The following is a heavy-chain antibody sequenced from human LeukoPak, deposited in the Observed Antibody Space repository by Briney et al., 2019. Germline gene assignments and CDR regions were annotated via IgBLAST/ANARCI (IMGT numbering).Heavy chain of an antibody. CDR3: AMEGYSGKYPAY. J-gene: IGHJ4*02. CDR2: ISSSSSYI. CDR1: GFTFSTYS. D-gene: IGHD1-26*01. Sequence: PGGSLRLSCAASGFTFSTYSMNWVRQAPGKGLEWVSSISSSSSYIYYADSVKGRFTTSRDNAKNSLYLQMNSLRAEDTAVYYCAMEGYSGKYPAYWGQGTLVTVSS. V-gene: IGHV3-21*01.